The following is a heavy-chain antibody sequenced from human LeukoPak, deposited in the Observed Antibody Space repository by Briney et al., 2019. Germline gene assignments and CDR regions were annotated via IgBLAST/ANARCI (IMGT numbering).Heavy chain of an antibody. Sequence: GGSLRLSCAASEFTFSYYTMHWVRQAPGKGLEYVSAISSNGGTSYYANSVKGRFTTSRDNSKNTLYLQMGSLRAEDMAVYYCAREGSSGSYDYWGQGTLVTVSS. CDR1: EFTFSYYT. J-gene: IGHJ4*02. D-gene: IGHD1-26*01. CDR2: ISSNGGTS. CDR3: AREGSSGSYDY. V-gene: IGHV3-64*01.